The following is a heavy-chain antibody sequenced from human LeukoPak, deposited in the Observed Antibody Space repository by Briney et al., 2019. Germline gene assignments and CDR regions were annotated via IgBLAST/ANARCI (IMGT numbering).Heavy chain of an antibody. CDR2: ISSSSSYI. D-gene: IGHD3-3*01. Sequence: PGGSLRLSCAASGFTFSSYSMNWVRQAPGKGLEWVSSISSSSSYIYYADSVKGRFTISRDNAKNSLYLQMNSLRAEDTAVYYCAREGLHYDFWSGYYFDYWGQGTLVTVSS. V-gene: IGHV3-21*01. J-gene: IGHJ4*02. CDR1: GFTFSSYS. CDR3: AREGLHYDFWSGYYFDY.